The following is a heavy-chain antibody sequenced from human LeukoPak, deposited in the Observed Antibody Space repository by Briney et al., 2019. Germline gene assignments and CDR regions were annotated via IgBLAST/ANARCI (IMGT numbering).Heavy chain of an antibody. J-gene: IGHJ6*03. CDR3: AKGNGGYYYYLDV. D-gene: IGHD1-1*01. CDR2: IWYDGSNK. Sequence: PGGSLRLSCAASGFTFSSYGMLWVRQAPGKGLEWVAVIWYDGSNKYYADSVKGRFTISRDDSQNTLYLQVNSLRAEDTAVYYCAKGNGGYYYYLDVWGKGTTVTVSS. V-gene: IGHV3-33*06. CDR1: GFTFSSYG.